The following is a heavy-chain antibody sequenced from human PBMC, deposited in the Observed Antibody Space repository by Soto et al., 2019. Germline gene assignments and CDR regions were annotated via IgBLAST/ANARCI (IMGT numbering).Heavy chain of an antibody. Sequence: QVQLVQSGAELKKPGSSVKVSCKASGGTFSSYAISWVRQAPGQGLEWMGGIIPIFGTANYAQKFQGRVTITADASTSTAYIDLSSLTSDDTAIYYCARGAQSGSWGEGWFEPWGQGTLVTVSS. J-gene: IGHJ5*02. D-gene: IGHD6-13*01. V-gene: IGHV1-69*12. CDR2: IIPIFGTA. CDR1: GGTFSSYA. CDR3: ARGAQSGSWGEGWFEP.